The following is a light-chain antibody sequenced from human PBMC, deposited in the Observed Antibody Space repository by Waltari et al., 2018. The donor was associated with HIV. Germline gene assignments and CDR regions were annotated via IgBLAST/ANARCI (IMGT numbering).Light chain of an antibody. Sequence: DIQMTQFPSSLSASTGDRVTITCRASQSIGSWLAGYQQKPGKAPKLLIYKASDLESGVPSRFSGRGSGTEFTLTISSLQPDDSATYYCQQYDTSSPTFGQGTKVEVK. CDR2: KAS. J-gene: IGKJ1*01. CDR3: QQYDTSSPT. V-gene: IGKV1-5*03. CDR1: QSIGSW.